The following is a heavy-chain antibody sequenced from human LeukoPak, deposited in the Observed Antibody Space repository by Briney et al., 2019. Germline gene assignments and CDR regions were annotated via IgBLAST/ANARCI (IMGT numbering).Heavy chain of an antibody. CDR1: GFTFRTYW. CDR3: TGPGYGSPISNFDY. D-gene: IGHD4-17*01. V-gene: IGHV3-74*01. CDR2: INEDGSIT. Sequence: GGSLRLSCAVSGFTFRTYWMHWVRQVPGEGLVWVSRINEDGSITNYADSVKGRFSISRDNAKNTLYLQMNSLRAEDTAVYYCTGPGYGSPISNFDYWGQGTLVTVSS. J-gene: IGHJ4*02.